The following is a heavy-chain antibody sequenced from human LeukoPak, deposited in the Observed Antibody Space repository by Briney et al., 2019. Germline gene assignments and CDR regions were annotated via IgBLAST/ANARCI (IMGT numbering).Heavy chain of an antibody. J-gene: IGHJ4*02. V-gene: IGHV3-48*03. CDR1: GFTFSSYE. CDR2: ISSSGSTI. CDR3: ARDPGAAHFDY. D-gene: IGHD1-26*01. Sequence: GGSLRLSCAASGFTFSSYEMNWGRQAPGKGLEWVSYISSSGSTIYYADSVKGRFTISRDNAKNTLYLQMNSLRAEDTAVYYCARDPGAAHFDYWGQGTLVTVSS.